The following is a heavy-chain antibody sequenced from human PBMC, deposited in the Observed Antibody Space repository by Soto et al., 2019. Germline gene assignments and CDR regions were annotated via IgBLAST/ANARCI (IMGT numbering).Heavy chain of an antibody. CDR1: GFTFGDHA. CDR3: VKEGKMGVEGFDF. D-gene: IGHD1-26*01. CDR2: IRGDFVTT. J-gene: IGHJ4*02. V-gene: IGHV3-23*01. Sequence: GGSLRLSCATSGFTFGDHAMHWVRQAPGEGLEWVSGIRGDFVTTPYADSVKGRFTISRDNSQNTLYLHMNSLRAEDTARYYCVKEGKMGVEGFDFWGQGTLVTVSS.